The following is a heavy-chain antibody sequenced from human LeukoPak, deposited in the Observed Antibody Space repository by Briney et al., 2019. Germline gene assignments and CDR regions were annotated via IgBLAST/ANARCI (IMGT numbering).Heavy chain of an antibody. J-gene: IGHJ4*02. D-gene: IGHD3-10*01. V-gene: IGHV3-23*01. Sequence: AGGSLRLSCAASGFTFSIYAMSWVRQAPGKGLEWVSTVSGSGHSTFYADSVKGRFTISRDNSKNTLYLQMNSLRAEDTAVYYCAKVLSRYYGSGSYFYYGFDYWGQGTLVTVSS. CDR3: AKVLSRYYGSGSYFYYGFDY. CDR2: VSGSGHST. CDR1: GFTFSIYA.